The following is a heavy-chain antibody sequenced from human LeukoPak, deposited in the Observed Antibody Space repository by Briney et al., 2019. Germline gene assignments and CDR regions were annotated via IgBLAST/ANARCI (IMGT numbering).Heavy chain of an antibody. D-gene: IGHD2-2*01. CDR1: GFTFSSYA. Sequence: GGSLRLSCAASGFTFSSYAMSWVRQATGKGLEWVSAISGTGGSTYYADSVKGRFTISKDNSKNTLYLQMNSLRAEDTAVYYCARGDTYCSSISCPRLYYGMDVWGQGTTVTVSS. J-gene: IGHJ6*02. V-gene: IGHV3-23*01. CDR2: ISGTGGST. CDR3: ARGDTYCSSISCPRLYYGMDV.